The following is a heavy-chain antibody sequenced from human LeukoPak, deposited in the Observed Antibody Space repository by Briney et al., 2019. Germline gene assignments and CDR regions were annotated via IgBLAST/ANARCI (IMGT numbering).Heavy chain of an antibody. CDR2: ISGGSGSI. J-gene: IGHJ3*02. Sequence: PGGSLRLSCAVSGFTFRSYAMSWVRQAPGKGPEWIAYISGGSGSIHYADSMKGRITISRDNAKNSLYLQMNSLGVDDTAIYYCARGFPFDIWGQGTMVTVST. D-gene: IGHD2-21*01. V-gene: IGHV3-48*01. CDR3: ARGFPFDI. CDR1: GFTFRSYA.